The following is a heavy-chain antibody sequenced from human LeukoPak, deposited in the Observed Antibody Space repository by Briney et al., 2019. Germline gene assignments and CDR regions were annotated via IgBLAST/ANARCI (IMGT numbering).Heavy chain of an antibody. CDR2: INHSGST. V-gene: IGHV4-34*01. J-gene: IGHJ5*02. D-gene: IGHD3-10*01. CDR3: ARTPLRGATFFTSYPNWFDT. Sequence: SETLSLTCAVYGGSFSGYYWSWIRQPPGKGLEWIGEINHSGSTNYNPSLKSRLSISVDTSKIQFSLRLSSVTVADTAVYYCARTPLRGATFFTSYPNWFDTWGQGTLVTVSS. CDR1: GGSFSGYY.